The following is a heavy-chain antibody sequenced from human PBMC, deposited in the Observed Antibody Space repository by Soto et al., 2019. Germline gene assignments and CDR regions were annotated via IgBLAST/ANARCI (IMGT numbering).Heavy chain of an antibody. J-gene: IGHJ4*02. CDR1: GYTFTSYG. D-gene: IGHD5-18*01. CDR3: ARDVWEDEYSYGSGDYFDY. V-gene: IGHV1-18*01. Sequence: ASVKVSCKASGYTFTSYGISWVRQAPGQGLEWMGWISAYNGNTNYAQKLQGRVTMTTDTSTSTAYMELRSLRSDDTAVYYCARDVWEDEYSYGSGDYFDYWGQGTLVTVSS. CDR2: ISAYNGNT.